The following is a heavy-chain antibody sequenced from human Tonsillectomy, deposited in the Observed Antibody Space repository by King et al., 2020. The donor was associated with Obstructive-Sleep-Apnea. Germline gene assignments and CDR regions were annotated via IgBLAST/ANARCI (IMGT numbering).Heavy chain of an antibody. J-gene: IGHJ3*02. CDR1: GFTFSSYA. Sequence: VQLVESGGGLVQPGGSLRLSCAASGFTFSSYAMSWVRQAPGKGLEWVSAISGSGGSTYYAYSVKGRFTISRDNSKNTLYLQMNSLRAEDTAVYYCAKDTVGVPAAMDAFDIWGQGTMVTVSS. V-gene: IGHV3-23*04. CDR2: ISGSGGST. CDR3: AKDTVGVPAAMDAFDI. D-gene: IGHD2-2*01.